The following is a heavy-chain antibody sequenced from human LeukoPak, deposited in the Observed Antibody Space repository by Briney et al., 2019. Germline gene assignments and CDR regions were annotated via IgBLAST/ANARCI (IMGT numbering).Heavy chain of an antibody. CDR1: GYTPTNYD. D-gene: IGHD3-22*01. CDR3: ARGRRGRQTVVVIPDAFDL. CDR2: INPNSGET. J-gene: IGHJ3*01. Sequence: GASVTVSFTTSGYTPTNYDINWVRQAPGQGLGWMGWINPNSGETVYAQKLQCRVTITRNTSIGTAYVELSGLRSDDTAVYYCARGRRGRQTVVVIPDAFDLWGQGTMVTVSS. V-gene: IGHV1-8*03.